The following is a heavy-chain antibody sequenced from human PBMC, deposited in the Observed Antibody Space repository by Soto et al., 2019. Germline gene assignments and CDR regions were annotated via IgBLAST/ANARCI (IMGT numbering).Heavy chain of an antibody. J-gene: IGHJ5*02. CDR1: GFTFSSYA. Sequence: GGSLRLSCAASGFTFSSYAMSWVRQAPGKGLEYVSAISGSGGNTYYADSVKGRFTISRDNSKNTLYLQMNSLRAEDTAVYYCAKDSRKVYCSSTSCYSWFDPWGQGALVTVSS. CDR3: AKDSRKVYCSSTSCYSWFDP. V-gene: IGHV3-23*01. D-gene: IGHD2-2*01. CDR2: ISGSGGNT.